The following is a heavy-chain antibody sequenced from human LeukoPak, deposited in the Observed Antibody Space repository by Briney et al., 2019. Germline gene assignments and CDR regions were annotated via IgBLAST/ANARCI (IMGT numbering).Heavy chain of an antibody. CDR1: GFIASNKY. CDR3: ARRRGGYGEGELDY. CDR2: IRSDGTT. V-gene: IGHV3-66*04. D-gene: IGHD4-17*01. J-gene: IGHJ4*02. Sequence: GGSLRLSCAASGFIASNKYMSWVRQAPGKELEWVSTIRSDGTTDYAGSVKGRFTISRDDSKNTVYLQMDSLRVEDTAVYSCARRRGGYGEGELDYWGQGTLVTVSS.